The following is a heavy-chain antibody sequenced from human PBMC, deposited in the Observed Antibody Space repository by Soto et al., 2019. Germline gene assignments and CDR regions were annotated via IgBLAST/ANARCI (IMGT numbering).Heavy chain of an antibody. CDR1: GFTFTIYS. Sequence: GSLRLSCAASGFTFTIYSLNWVRQAPGKGLEWVSSISSRSNFIYYADSVKGRFTISRDNAKNSVYLQMNSLRAEDTALYYCATAPTHDTIGPGYWGQGALVTVSS. V-gene: IGHV3-21*01. D-gene: IGHD3-9*01. CDR3: ATAPTHDTIGPGY. J-gene: IGHJ1*01. CDR2: ISSRSNFI.